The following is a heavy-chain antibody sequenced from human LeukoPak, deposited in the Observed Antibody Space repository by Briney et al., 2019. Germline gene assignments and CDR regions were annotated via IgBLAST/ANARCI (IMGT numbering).Heavy chain of an antibody. D-gene: IGHD5-24*01. CDR2: INPNSGGT. CDR1: GYTFTGYF. J-gene: IGHJ4*02. CDR3: ATGGKAKDGYNFDY. V-gene: IGHV1-2*02. Sequence: ASVTVSCLASGYTFTGYFMHWVGPAPGQGLEGMGGINPNSGGTNYAQKFQGRVTITTDTSISTAYMEMSRIRSDDTAVYYCATGGKAKDGYNFDYWGQGTLVTVSS.